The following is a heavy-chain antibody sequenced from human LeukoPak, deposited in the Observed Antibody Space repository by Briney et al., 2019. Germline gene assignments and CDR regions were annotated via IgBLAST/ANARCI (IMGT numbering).Heavy chain of an antibody. V-gene: IGHV3-23*01. CDR3: ARGLHYYYYGMDV. CDR2: ISGSGGST. D-gene: IGHD3-10*01. CDR1: GFTFSRYA. J-gene: IGHJ6*02. Sequence: GGSLRLSCAASGFTFSRYAVNWVRQAPGKGLEWVSAISGSGGSTYYADSVKGRFTISRDNSKSTLYLQMNSLRAEDSAVYYCARGLHYYYYGMDVWGQGTTVTVSS.